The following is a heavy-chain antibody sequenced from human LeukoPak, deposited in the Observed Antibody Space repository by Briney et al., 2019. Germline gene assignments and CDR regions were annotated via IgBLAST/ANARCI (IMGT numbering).Heavy chain of an antibody. CDR3: SVWFGELSH. Sequence: GASVKVSCKTSGYTFTDYNIHWVRQAPGQGLEWMGWISPNSGGTNYAQRFQGMVTMTRDTSISTAYMDLSSLKSDDTATYYCSVWFGELSHWGQGTLVTGSS. CDR2: ISPNSGGT. J-gene: IGHJ4*02. V-gene: IGHV1-2*02. CDR1: GYTFTDYN. D-gene: IGHD3-10*01.